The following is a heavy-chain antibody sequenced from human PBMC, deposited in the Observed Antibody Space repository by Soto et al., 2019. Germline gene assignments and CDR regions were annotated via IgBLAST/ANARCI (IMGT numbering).Heavy chain of an antibody. J-gene: IGHJ4*02. CDR1: GFTFSSYA. CDR3: AAQQYYDILTGYYPFDY. Sequence: GGSLRLSCAASGFTFSSYAMSWVRQAPGKGLEWVSAISGSGGSTYYADSVKGRFTISRDNSKNTLYLQMNSLRAEDTAVYYCAAQQYYDILTGYYPFDYWGQGTLVTVSS. CDR2: ISGSGGST. V-gene: IGHV3-23*01. D-gene: IGHD3-9*01.